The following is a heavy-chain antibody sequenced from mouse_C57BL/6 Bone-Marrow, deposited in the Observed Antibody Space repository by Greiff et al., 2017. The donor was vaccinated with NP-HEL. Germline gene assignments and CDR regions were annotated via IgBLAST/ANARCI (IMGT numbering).Heavy chain of an antibody. J-gene: IGHJ4*01. Sequence: VKLVESGPGLVAPSQSLSITCTVSGFSLTSYGVDWVRQPPGKGLEWLGVIWGGGSTTYNSALMSRLSISKDNSKSQVFLKMNSLQTDDTAMYYCAAFYYGYDDDAMDYWGQGTSVTVSS. CDR1: GFSLTSYG. V-gene: IGHV2-9*01. D-gene: IGHD2-2*01. CDR2: IWGGGST. CDR3: AAFYYGYDDDAMDY.